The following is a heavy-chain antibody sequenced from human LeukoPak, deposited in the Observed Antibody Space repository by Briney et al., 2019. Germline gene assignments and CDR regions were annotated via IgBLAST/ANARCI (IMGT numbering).Heavy chain of an antibody. CDR1: GFTFRGYW. CDR2: ISSSSSTI. J-gene: IGHJ4*02. CDR3: ARDRGNSSGSLY. D-gene: IGHD3-22*01. V-gene: IGHV3-48*02. Sequence: PGGSLRLSCVASGFTFRGYWMSWVRQAPGKGLEWVSYISSSSSTIYYADSVKGRFTISRDNAKNSLYLQMNSLRDEDTAVYYCARDRGNSSGSLYWGQGTLVTVSS.